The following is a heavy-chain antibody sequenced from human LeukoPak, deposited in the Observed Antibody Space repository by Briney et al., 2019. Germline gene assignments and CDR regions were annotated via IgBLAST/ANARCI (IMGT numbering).Heavy chain of an antibody. Sequence: SETLSLTCTVSGGSISGSSFYWGWIRQPPGKGLEWIGSMYESGNTYYSPSLKSRVTISIDTSKNQFSLKLNSVTAADTAVYFCARHYGLNYYDSSAYEYWGQGTLVTVSS. CDR1: GGSISGSSFY. V-gene: IGHV4-39*01. CDR3: ARHYGLNYYDSSAYEY. J-gene: IGHJ4*02. CDR2: MYESGNT. D-gene: IGHD3-22*01.